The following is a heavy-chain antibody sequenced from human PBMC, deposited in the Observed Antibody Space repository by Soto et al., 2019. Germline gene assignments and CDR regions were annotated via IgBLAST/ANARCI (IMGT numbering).Heavy chain of an antibody. CDR1: GFTFSSYG. V-gene: IGHV3-30*18. CDR3: AKDGGGGQHIAAAGTYVWYYFDY. Sequence: QVQLVESGGGVVQPGRSLRLSCAASGFTFSSYGMHWVRQAPGKGLEWVAVISYDGSNKYYADSVKGRFTISRDNSKNXXYLQMNSLRAEYTAVYYCAKDGGGGQHIAAAGTYVWYYFDYWGQGTLVTVSS. CDR2: ISYDGSNK. J-gene: IGHJ4*02. D-gene: IGHD6-13*01.